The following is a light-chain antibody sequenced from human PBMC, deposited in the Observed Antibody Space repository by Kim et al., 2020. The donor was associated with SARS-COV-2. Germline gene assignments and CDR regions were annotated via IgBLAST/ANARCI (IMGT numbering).Light chain of an antibody. CDR3: QQYGSSPYT. CDR1: QSVNSSL. V-gene: IGKV3D-20*01. J-gene: IGKJ2*01. CDR2: YAS. Sequence: LAPGEMAPLSCRARQSVNSSLLALYQQKRGLAPKLLLYYASNQATGIPDRFSGSGSGTDLTLTISRLEPEDFAVYYCQQYGSSPYTFGQGTKLEIK.